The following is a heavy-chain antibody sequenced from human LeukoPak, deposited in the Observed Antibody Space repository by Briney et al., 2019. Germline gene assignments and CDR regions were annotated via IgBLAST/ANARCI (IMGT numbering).Heavy chain of an antibody. Sequence: PSETLSLTSTVSGGSISSSSYYWGWIRQPPGKGLERIGSIYYSGSTYYNPSLKSRVTISVDTSKNQFSLKLSSVTAADTAVYYCAIEEALGSGSFDYWGQGTLVTVSS. CDR1: GGSISSSSYY. CDR3: AIEEALGSGSFDY. J-gene: IGHJ4*02. CDR2: IYYSGST. V-gene: IGHV4-39*07. D-gene: IGHD1-26*01.